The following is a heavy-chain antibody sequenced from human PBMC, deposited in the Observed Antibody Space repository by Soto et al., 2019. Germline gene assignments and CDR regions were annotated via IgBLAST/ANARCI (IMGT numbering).Heavy chain of an antibody. J-gene: IGHJ4*02. CDR1: GFTFSSYW. CDR2: IKQDGSEK. CDR3: AREALRLGELSEFDY. D-gene: IGHD3-16*02. V-gene: IGHV3-7*03. Sequence: PVGSLRLSCAASGFTFSSYWMSWVRQAPGKGLEWVANIKQDGSEKYYVDSVKGRFTISRDNAKNSLYLQMNSLRAEDTAVYYCAREALRLGELSEFDYWGQGTLVTVSS.